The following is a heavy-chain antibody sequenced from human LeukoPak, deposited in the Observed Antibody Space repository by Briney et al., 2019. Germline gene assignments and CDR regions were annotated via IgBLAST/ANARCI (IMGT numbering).Heavy chain of an antibody. CDR1: GGSVSSGSYY. CDR2: IYYSGST. Sequence: PSETLSLTCTVSGGSVSSGSYYWSWIRQPPGKGLEWIGYIYYSGSTNYNPSLKSRVTISVDTSKNQFSLKLSSVTAADTAVYYCARDLYHASSGDNWFDPWGQGTLVTVSS. CDR3: ARDLYHASSGDNWFDP. D-gene: IGHD3-22*01. V-gene: IGHV4-61*01. J-gene: IGHJ5*02.